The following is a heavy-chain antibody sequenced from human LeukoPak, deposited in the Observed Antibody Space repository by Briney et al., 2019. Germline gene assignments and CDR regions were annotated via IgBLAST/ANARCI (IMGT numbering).Heavy chain of an antibody. CDR3: AYSSSSGRAGLFDY. J-gene: IGHJ4*02. CDR1: GGSISSGDYY. D-gene: IGHD6-6*01. CDR2: IYYSGST. Sequence: PSETLSLTCTVSGGSISSGDYYWSWIRQPPGKGLEWIGYIYYSGSTYYNPSLKSRVTISVDTSKNQFSLKLSSVTAADTAVYYCAYSSSSGRAGLFDYWGQGTLVTVSS. V-gene: IGHV4-30-4*08.